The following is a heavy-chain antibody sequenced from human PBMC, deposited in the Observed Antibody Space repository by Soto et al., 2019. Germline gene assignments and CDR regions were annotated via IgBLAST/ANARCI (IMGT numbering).Heavy chain of an antibody. D-gene: IGHD2-15*01. J-gene: IGHJ5*02. Sequence: QVQLQQWGAGLLKPSKTLSLTCAVYGGSFSGYYWSWIRQPPGKGLEWIGEINHSGSTNYNPSLKSRVTISVDTSKNQFSLKLSSVTAADTAVYYCARGVGYCSGGSCPPWGQGTLVTVSS. CDR1: GGSFSGYY. CDR2: INHSGST. V-gene: IGHV4-34*01. CDR3: ARGVGYCSGGSCPP.